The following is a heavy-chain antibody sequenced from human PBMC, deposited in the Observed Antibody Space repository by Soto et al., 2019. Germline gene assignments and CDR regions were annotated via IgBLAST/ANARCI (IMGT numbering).Heavy chain of an antibody. CDR2: ISWNSGSI. Sequence: SCAASGFTFSSYAMHWVRQAPGKGLEWVSGISWNSGSIGYADSVKGRFTISRDNAKNSLYLQMNSLRAEDTALYYCAKDMGVVIILGAFDIWGQGTMVTVSS. J-gene: IGHJ3*02. CDR3: AKDMGVVIILGAFDI. CDR1: GFTFSSYA. D-gene: IGHD3-3*01. V-gene: IGHV3-9*01.